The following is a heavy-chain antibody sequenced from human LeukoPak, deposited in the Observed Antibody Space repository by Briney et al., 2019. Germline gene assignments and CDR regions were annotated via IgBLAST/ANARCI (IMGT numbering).Heavy chain of an antibody. CDR2: ISSSSGRII. Sequence: PGGSLRLSCAASGFIFSDYSMNWVRQAPGKGLEWVSYISSSSGRIIHYADSVRGRFTISRDNSKNTLYLQMNSLRAEDTAVYYCARAGGTLLPPYWYYGMDVWGQGTTVTVSS. CDR1: GFIFSDYS. V-gene: IGHV3-48*01. CDR3: ARAGGTLLPPYWYYGMDV. J-gene: IGHJ6*02. D-gene: IGHD3-16*01.